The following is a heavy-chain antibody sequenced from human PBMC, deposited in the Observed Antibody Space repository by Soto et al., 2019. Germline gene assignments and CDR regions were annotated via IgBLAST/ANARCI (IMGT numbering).Heavy chain of an antibody. V-gene: IGHV1-58*02. CDR2: IVVGSGNT. J-gene: IGHJ3*02. D-gene: IGHD2-15*01. CDR1: GFTFTSSA. Sequence: SVKVSCKASGFTFTSSAMQWVRQARGQRLEWIGWIVVGSGNTNYAQKFQERVTITRDMSTSTAYMELSSLRSEDTAVYYCAAACSGGSCYYAFDIWGQGTMVTVS. CDR3: AAACSGGSCYYAFDI.